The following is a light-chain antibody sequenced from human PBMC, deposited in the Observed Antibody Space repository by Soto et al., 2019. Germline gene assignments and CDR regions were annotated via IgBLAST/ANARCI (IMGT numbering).Light chain of an antibody. CDR3: QQYGTSRT. V-gene: IGKV3-20*01. CDR1: QTVSSSY. Sequence: EIVLTQSPGTLSLSPGERATLSCRASQTVSSSYLAWYQQKPGQAPRLLIYGASSRATGIPERFSGSGSGTDFTLTISRLEPEDFAVYYCQQYGTSRTFGQGTKVELK. CDR2: GAS. J-gene: IGKJ1*01.